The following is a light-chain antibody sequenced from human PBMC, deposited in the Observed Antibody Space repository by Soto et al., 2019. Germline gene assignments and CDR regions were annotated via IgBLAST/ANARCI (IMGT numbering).Light chain of an antibody. CDR3: QKYNGAPWT. V-gene: IGKV1-27*01. CDR1: QDIRNY. CDR2: AAS. Sequence: DIQMPQSPSSLSASVGDRVTITCRASQDIRNYLAWYQQKPGKVPKLLIYAASTLLSGVPSRFSGSGSGTDFTLTISSLQPEDVATYYWQKYNGAPWTFGQGTKVEIK. J-gene: IGKJ1*01.